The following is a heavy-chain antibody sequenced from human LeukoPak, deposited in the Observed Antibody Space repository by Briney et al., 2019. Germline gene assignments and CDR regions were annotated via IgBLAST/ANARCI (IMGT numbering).Heavy chain of an antibody. CDR1: GGSISSYY. V-gene: IGHV4-4*07. D-gene: IGHD4-11*01. CDR2: VYTSGST. Sequence: ASETLSLTXTVSGGSISSYYWSWIRQPAGKGLEWIGRVYTSGSTNYNPSLKSRLTMSVDTSKNQFSLKLSSVTAADTAVYYCAREWSNYGIDYWGQGTLVTVSS. CDR3: AREWSNYGIDY. J-gene: IGHJ4*02.